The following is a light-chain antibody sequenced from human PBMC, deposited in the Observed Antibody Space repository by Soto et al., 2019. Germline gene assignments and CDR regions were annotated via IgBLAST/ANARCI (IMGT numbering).Light chain of an antibody. CDR3: QQYNSYSRT. Sequence: DIQMTQSPSTLSGSVGDRVTITCRASQSISSWLAWYQQIPGKAPKLLIYDASSLESGVPSRFSGSGSGTEFALTISSLQPDDFATYYCQQYNSYSRTFGQGTKVDIK. J-gene: IGKJ1*01. CDR2: DAS. V-gene: IGKV1-5*01. CDR1: QSISSW.